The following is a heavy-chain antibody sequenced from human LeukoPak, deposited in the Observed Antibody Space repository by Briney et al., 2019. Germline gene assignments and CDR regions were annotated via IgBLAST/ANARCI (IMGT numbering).Heavy chain of an antibody. CDR1: GFTFSSYG. CDR2: IWYDGSNK. J-gene: IGHJ4*02. Sequence: PGGSLRLSCAASGFTFSSYGMHWVRQAPGKGLEWVAVIWYDGSNKYYADSVKGRFTISRDNSKNTLYLQMNSLRAEDTAVYYCARGFVPRELTRVLGYWGQGTLVTVSS. D-gene: IGHD1-26*01. V-gene: IGHV3-33*01. CDR3: ARGFVPRELTRVLGY.